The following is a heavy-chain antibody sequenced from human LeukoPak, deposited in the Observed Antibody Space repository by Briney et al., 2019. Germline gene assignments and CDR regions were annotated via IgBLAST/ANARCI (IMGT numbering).Heavy chain of an antibody. D-gene: IGHD1-26*01. CDR2: IWNDGNYK. V-gene: IGHV3-33*06. CDR1: GFTFSSYG. Sequence: PGGSLRLSCAASGFTFSSYGMHWVRQAPGKGLEWVAVIWNDGNYKFYRDSVKARFSISRDNSEGMLYLQMDSQRVEDTAVYYCAKGRVGADRPPFDYWGQGTLVTVSP. J-gene: IGHJ4*02. CDR3: AKGRVGADRPPFDY.